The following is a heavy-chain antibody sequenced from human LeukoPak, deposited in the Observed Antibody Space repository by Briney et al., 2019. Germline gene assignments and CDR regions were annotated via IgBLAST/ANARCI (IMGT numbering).Heavy chain of an antibody. D-gene: IGHD2-2*01. CDR1: GYTFTNYD. CDR2: ISAYNGNT. J-gene: IGHJ6*04. Sequence: GASVKVSCTASGYTFTNYDISWVRQAPGQGLEWMGWISAYNGNTNYAQKFQGRVTMTTDTSTTTAYMELRTLKSDDTAVYFCERSLIAPAGMDVWGKGTTVTVSS. CDR3: ERSLIAPAGMDV. V-gene: IGHV1-18*01.